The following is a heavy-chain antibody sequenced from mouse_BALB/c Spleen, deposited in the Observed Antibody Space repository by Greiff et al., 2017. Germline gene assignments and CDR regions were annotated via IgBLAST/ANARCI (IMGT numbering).Heavy chain of an antibody. D-gene: IGHD2-3*01. CDR1: GYTFTSYY. CDR2: INPSNGGT. J-gene: IGHJ4*01. CDR3: AIYEGDYVKGGAMDY. Sequence: QVQLQQPGAELVKPGASVKLSCKASGYTFTSYYMYWVKQRPGQGLEWIGGINPSNGGTNFNEKFKSKATLTVDKSSSTAYMQLSSLTSEDSAVYYCAIYEGDYVKGGAMDYWGQGTSVTVSS. V-gene: IGHV1S81*02.